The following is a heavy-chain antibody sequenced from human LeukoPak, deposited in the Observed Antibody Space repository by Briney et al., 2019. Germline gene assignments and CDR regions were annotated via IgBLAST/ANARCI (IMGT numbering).Heavy chain of an antibody. V-gene: IGHV3-11*04. J-gene: IGHJ4*02. CDR2: ISSSGSTI. D-gene: IGHD3-16*02. Sequence: PGGSLRLSCAASGFTFSDYYMSWIRQAPGKGLEWVSYISSSGSTIYYADSVKGRFTISRDNAKNSLYLQMNSLRAEDKAVYYCARRRDDYVWGSYRYFDYWGQGTLVTVSS. CDR3: ARRRDDYVWGSYRYFDY. CDR1: GFTFSDYY.